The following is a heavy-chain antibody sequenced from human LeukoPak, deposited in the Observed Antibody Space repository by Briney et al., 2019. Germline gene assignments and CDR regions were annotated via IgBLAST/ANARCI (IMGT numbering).Heavy chain of an antibody. J-gene: IGHJ3*02. V-gene: IGHV3-23*01. D-gene: IGHD3-22*01. CDR1: GFTFSSYA. Sequence: GGSLRLSCAASGFTFSSYAMSWVRQAPGKGLEWVSAISGSGGSTYYADSVKGRFTISRDNSKNMLYLQMNSLRAEDTAVYYCAKDPGYYDSSGYWYIWGQGTMVTVSS. CDR3: AKDPGYYDSSGYWYI. CDR2: ISGSGGST.